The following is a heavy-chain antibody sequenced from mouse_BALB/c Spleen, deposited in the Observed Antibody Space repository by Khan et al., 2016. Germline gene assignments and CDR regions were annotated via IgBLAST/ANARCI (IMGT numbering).Heavy chain of an antibody. CDR3: SAMSGFEGFDY. D-gene: IGHD1-3*01. Sequence: QIQLVQSGPELKKPGETVKISCKASGYIFTNYGMNWVKQTPGKGLKWMGWINTHTGDPTYTADFKGRFVFSLETSASTAYLQLNNLNMEDMTTYFCSAMSGFEGFDYWGQGTTLTVSS. CDR1: GYIFTNYG. V-gene: IGHV9-1*02. CDR2: INTHTGDP. J-gene: IGHJ2*01.